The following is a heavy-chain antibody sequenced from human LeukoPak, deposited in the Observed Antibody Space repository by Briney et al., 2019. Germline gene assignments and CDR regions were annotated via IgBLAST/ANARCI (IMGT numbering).Heavy chain of an antibody. V-gene: IGHV4-38-2*01. J-gene: IGHJ6*03. D-gene: IGHD3-10*01. CDR1: GFTFSSYA. CDR2: IHYTGTT. Sequence: GSLRLSCAASGFTFSSYAMSWVRQAPGKGLEWIGSIHYTGTTFYNPSLKSRVTISVDTSKNQFSLKLSSVTAADTAVYYCARTGGSFYFYYYMDVWGKGTTVTVS. CDR3: ARTGGSFYFYYYMDV.